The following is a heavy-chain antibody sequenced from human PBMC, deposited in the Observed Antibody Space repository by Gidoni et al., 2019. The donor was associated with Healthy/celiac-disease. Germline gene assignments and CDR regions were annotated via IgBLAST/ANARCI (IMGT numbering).Heavy chain of an antibody. D-gene: IGHD3-22*01. J-gene: IGHJ5*02. CDR2: IKSKTDGGTT. CDR3: TGDRRPSWFDP. CDR1: VFTFSNAW. Sequence: EVQLVESGGGLVKPGGSLRLPCSASVFTFSNAWMRWVRQAPGKGLEWVGRIKSKTDGGTTDYAAPVKGRFTISRDDSKNTLYLQMNSLKTEDTAVYYCTGDRRPSWFDPWGQGTLVTVSS. V-gene: IGHV3-15*01.